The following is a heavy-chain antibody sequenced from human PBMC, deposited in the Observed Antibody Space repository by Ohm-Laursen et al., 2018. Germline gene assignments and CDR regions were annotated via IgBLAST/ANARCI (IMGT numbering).Heavy chain of an antibody. CDR3: ARFTGSECCGTLDI. V-gene: IGHV3-33*01. CDR2: IWFDERDR. CDR1: GFTFTNDG. Sequence: SLRLSCSASGFTFTNDGMHWVRQAPGKGLEWVAFIWFDERDRNYIDSVRGRFTISRDNFNNMLYLQMNSLRAEDTAVYYCARFTGSECCGTLDIWGQGTRVTVSS. J-gene: IGHJ3*02. D-gene: IGHD2-15*01.